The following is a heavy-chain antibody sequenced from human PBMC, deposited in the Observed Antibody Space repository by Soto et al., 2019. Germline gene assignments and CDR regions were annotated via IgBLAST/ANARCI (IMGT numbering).Heavy chain of an antibody. CDR3: ARRRGMTTVKNWFDP. V-gene: IGHV4-30-4*01. CDR2: IYYSGST. CDR1: GYSISSGDYY. D-gene: IGHD4-4*01. Sequence: TLSLTCAVSGYSISSGDYYWSWIRQPPGKGLEWIGYIYYSGSTYYNPSLKSRVTISVDTSKNQFSLKLSSVTAADTAVYYCARRRGMTTVKNWFDPWGQGTLVTVSS. J-gene: IGHJ5*02.